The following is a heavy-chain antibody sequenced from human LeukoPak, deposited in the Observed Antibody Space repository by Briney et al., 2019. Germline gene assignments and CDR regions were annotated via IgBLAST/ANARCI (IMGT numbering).Heavy chain of an antibody. Sequence: GGSLRLSCAASGFTFDDYAMHWVRQAPGKGLEWVPGISWNGGSIGYADSVKGRFTISRDNAKNSLYLQMNSLRAEDTALYYCAKGSRIAAAGVILWGQGTLVTVSS. J-gene: IGHJ4*02. CDR3: AKGSRIAAAGVIL. CDR2: ISWNGGSI. D-gene: IGHD6-13*01. CDR1: GFTFDDYA. V-gene: IGHV3-9*01.